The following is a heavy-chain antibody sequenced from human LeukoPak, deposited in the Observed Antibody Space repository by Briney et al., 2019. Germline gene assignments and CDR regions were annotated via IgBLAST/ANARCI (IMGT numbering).Heavy chain of an antibody. CDR2: ISAYNGNT. J-gene: IGHJ4*02. CDR1: GYTFTSYG. D-gene: IGHD2-2*01. CDR3: ARVESDIVVVPADY. V-gene: IGHV1-18*01. Sequence: GASVKVSCKAPGYTFTSYGISWVRQAPGQGLEWMGWISAYNGNTNYAQKLQGRVTMTTDTSTSTAYMELRSLRSDDTAVYYCARVESDIVVVPADYWGQGTLVTVSS.